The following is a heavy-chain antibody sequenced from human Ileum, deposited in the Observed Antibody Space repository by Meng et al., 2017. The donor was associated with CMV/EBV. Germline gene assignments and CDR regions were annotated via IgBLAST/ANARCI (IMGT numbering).Heavy chain of an antibody. CDR2: ISSSSTTI. V-gene: IGHV3-48*04. J-gene: IGHJ4*02. CDR1: GFTFSSYS. CDR3: AREYSSSSGRSFDH. D-gene: IGHD6-6*01. Sequence: GGSLRLSCAASGFTFSSYSLNWVRQAPGKGLEWISYISSSSTTIYYADSVKGRFTISRDNAKNSMYLQMNSLRAEDTAVYYCAREYSSSSGRSFDHWGQGTRVT.